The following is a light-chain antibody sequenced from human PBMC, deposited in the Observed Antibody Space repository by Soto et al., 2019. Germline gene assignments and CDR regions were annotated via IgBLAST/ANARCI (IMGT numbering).Light chain of an antibody. CDR1: SSDVGGYNF. Sequence: QSVLTQPPSASGSPGQSVSISCTGTSSDVGGYNFVSWYQQHPGKAPKLMIYEVTKRPSGVPDRFSGSKSGNTASLTVSGHQAENGADYYCTAYAGSNIPVVFGGGTQLTVL. V-gene: IGLV2-8*01. CDR2: EVT. J-gene: IGLJ2*01. CDR3: TAYAGSNIPVV.